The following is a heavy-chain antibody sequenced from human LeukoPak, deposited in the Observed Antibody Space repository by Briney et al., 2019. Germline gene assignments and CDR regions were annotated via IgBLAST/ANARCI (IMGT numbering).Heavy chain of an antibody. J-gene: IGHJ4*02. Sequence: ASVKVSCKASGYTFTGYDINWVRQATGQGLEWMGWMNPNSGNTGYAQKFQGRVTMTRNTSISTAYMELSSLRSEDTAVYYCATLSMVRGVMTFDYWGQGTLVTVSS. CDR1: GYTFTGYD. V-gene: IGHV1-8*01. CDR2: MNPNSGNT. D-gene: IGHD3-10*01. CDR3: ATLSMVRGVMTFDY.